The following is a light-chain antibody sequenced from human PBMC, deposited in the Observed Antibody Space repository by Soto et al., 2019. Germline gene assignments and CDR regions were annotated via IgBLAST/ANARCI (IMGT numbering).Light chain of an antibody. CDR2: GAS. CDR1: QSVSSS. Sequence: EIVLKQSPATLSLSPGDTATLSCRSSQSVSSSVAWYQQKTGQPPRLLIYGASTRATGVPARFSGSGSGTECTITISSLKPEDFAVYYCQQYNNWPPTFGQGTRLEIK. J-gene: IGKJ5*01. V-gene: IGKV3-15*01. CDR3: QQYNNWPPT.